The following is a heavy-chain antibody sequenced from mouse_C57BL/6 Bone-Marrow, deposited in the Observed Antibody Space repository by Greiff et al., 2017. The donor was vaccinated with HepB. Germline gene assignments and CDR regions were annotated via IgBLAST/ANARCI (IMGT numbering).Heavy chain of an antibody. V-gene: IGHV1-82*01. CDR1: GYAFSSSW. CDR3: ARSPLITTPAWFAY. J-gene: IGHJ3*01. D-gene: IGHD1-1*01. Sequence: VQLQQSGPELVKPGASVKISCKASGYAFSSSWMNWVKQRPGKGLEWIGRIYPGDGDTNYNGKFKGKATLTADKSSSTAYMQLSSLTSEDSAVYFGARSPLITTPAWFAYWGQGTLVTVSA. CDR2: IYPGDGDT.